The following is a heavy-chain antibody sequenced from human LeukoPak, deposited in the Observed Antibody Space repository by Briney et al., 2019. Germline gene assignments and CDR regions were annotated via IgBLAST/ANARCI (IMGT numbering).Heavy chain of an antibody. J-gene: IGHJ5*02. Sequence: GGSLRLSCAASGFSFSSYAIHWVCDAPRTGQGWVSVISDDGSIKYYADSVKGRFTISRDNSKNTLYLLMNSLRTEDTAFYYCARERIATTGTGWFDPWGQGTLVTVSS. V-gene: IGHV3-30*04. CDR1: GFSFSSYA. CDR2: ISDDGSIK. CDR3: ARERIATTGTGWFDP. D-gene: IGHD6-13*01.